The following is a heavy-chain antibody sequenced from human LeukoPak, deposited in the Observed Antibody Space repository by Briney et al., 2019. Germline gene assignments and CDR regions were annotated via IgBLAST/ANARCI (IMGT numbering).Heavy chain of an antibody. Sequence: PSETLSLTCTVSGGXISSYYCSWIRQPPGKGLEWIGYIYYSGSTNYNPSLKSRVTISVDTSKNQFSLKLSSVTAADTAVYYCARLLVDYDYVWGSYRTRGIDYWGQGTLVTVSS. V-gene: IGHV4-59*08. CDR3: ARLLVDYDYVWGSYRTRGIDY. J-gene: IGHJ4*02. CDR2: IYYSGST. CDR1: GGXISSYY. D-gene: IGHD3-16*02.